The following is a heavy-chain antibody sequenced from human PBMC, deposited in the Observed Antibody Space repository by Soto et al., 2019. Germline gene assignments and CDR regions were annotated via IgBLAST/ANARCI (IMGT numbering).Heavy chain of an antibody. CDR3: ARRYDFWSGYLYYYYMGV. J-gene: IGHJ6*03. D-gene: IGHD3-3*01. CDR2: IYYSGST. CDR1: GGSISSYY. V-gene: IGHV4-59*08. Sequence: QVQLQESGPGLVKPSETLSLTCTVSGGSISSYYWSWIRQPPGKGLEWIGYIYYSGSTNYNPSLKSRVIISVDMSKNQFSLKLSSVTAADTAVYYCARRYDFWSGYLYYYYMGVWGKGTTVTVSS.